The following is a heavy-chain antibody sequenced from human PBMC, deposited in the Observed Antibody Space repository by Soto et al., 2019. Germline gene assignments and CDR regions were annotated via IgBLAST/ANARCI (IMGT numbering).Heavy chain of an antibody. CDR3: AKTANGWFRAFDI. J-gene: IGHJ3*02. CDR2: IKEDGSEK. D-gene: IGHD6-19*01. Sequence: PGGSLRLSCAASGFIFSTYWMSWVRQAPGKGLQWVANIKEDGSEKYYVDSVEGRFTISRDNAKNSLYLQMNSLRAEDTAVYYCAKTANGWFRAFDIWGQGTMVTVSS. V-gene: IGHV3-7*05. CDR1: GFIFSTYW.